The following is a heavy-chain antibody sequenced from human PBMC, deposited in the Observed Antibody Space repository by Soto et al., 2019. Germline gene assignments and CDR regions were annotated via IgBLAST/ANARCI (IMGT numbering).Heavy chain of an antibody. D-gene: IGHD3-3*01. CDR3: ARVGAYTYYDFWSDDYYYGIDV. Sequence: QVQLVQSGAEVKKPGASVKVSCKASGYTFTSYAMHWVRQAPGQRLEWMGWINTGNGNTKYSQKFQGRVTITRDTSASTAYMELSSLRSEDTAVYYYARVGAYTYYDFWSDDYYYGIDVWGQGTTVTVSS. V-gene: IGHV1-3*04. CDR2: INTGNGNT. CDR1: GYTFTSYA. J-gene: IGHJ6*02.